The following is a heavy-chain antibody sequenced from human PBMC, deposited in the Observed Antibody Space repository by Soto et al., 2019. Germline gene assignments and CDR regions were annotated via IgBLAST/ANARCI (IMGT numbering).Heavy chain of an antibody. Sequence: ADSMQLSYKGSGNNVETYLIAWVRQTPGTGLEWMGLIYPGDSDTRYSPSFQGQVTISADKSITTAYLQWSSLKASDTAIYYCARESFSGDSSVKYYWAQGTSVTGSS. CDR3: ARESFSGDSSVKYY. D-gene: IGHD3-22*01. V-gene: IGHV5-51*01. J-gene: IGHJ4*01. CDR2: IYPGDSDT. CDR1: GNNVETYL.